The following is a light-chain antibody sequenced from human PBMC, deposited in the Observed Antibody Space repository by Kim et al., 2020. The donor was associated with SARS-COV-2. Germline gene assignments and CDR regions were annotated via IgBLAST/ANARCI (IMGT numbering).Light chain of an antibody. CDR3: QQYYNWPLS. V-gene: IGKV3-15*01. Sequence: EIVMTQSPATLSVSPGERATLSCRASQSISGSLAWYQQKPGQAPRLLIYGASTRATGISAGFSGSGSGTEFTLTISSLQSEDFAVYYCQQYYNWPLSFGGGTKLEIK. J-gene: IGKJ4*01. CDR2: GAS. CDR1: QSISGS.